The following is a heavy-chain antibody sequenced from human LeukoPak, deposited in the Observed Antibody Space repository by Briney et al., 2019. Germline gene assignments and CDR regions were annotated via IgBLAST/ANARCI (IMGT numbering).Heavy chain of an antibody. D-gene: IGHD2-21*02. J-gene: IGHJ3*02. V-gene: IGHV1-69*13. CDR3: ARDPSGGDVLGSFDI. Sequence: SVTVTFKSSACTFSIYAISWVRQAPAQGREWMGGIIPIFGTANYAQKFQGRVTITADESTSTAYMELSSLRSEDTAVYYCARDPSGGDVLGSFDIWGQGTMVTVSS. CDR1: ACTFSIYA. CDR2: IIPIFGTA.